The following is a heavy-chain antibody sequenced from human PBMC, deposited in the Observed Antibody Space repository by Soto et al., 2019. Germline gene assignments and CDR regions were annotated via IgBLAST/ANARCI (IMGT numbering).Heavy chain of an antibody. V-gene: IGHV4-39*01. CDR1: CASLSSSTYY. CDR3: ASNLGRMDV. J-gene: IGHJ6*02. Sequence: QLQAQTSSPGLLKPSESLSLTCTVSCASLSSSTYYWGWIREPPGKGLAWIGSIYQGGNTYYKSSLEHRVTLSADTSKHQDSLQLTSGTAADTAVYYCASNLGRMDVWGPGTTVTGSS. CDR2: IYQGGNT.